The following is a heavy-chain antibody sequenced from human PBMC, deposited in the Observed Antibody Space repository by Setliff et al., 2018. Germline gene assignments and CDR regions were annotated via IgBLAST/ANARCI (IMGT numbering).Heavy chain of an antibody. CDR1: GGPFSGAS. D-gene: IGHD1-26*01. V-gene: IGHV4-59*01. Sequence: SENLSLTCTVSGGPFSGASIWSWIRQPPGKGLEFIGYVYYSGTAKYDPSLESRAIMSVDASKNQISLKLNSVTAADTAVYYCAKGGTYRYFDFWGQGARVTVSS. CDR2: VYYSGTA. CDR3: AKGGTYRYFDF. J-gene: IGHJ4*02.